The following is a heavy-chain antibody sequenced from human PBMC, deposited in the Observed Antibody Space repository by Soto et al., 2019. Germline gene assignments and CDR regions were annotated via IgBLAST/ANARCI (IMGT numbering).Heavy chain of an antibody. Sequence: EVQLVESGGGLVQPGGSLRLSCAASGFTFSSYWMHWVRQAPGKGLVWVSRINSDGSSTSYADSVKGRFTISRANAKNTLYLQMNSLRDEDTAVYYCARDPTVAGPPLFDYWGQGTLVTVSS. V-gene: IGHV3-74*01. J-gene: IGHJ4*02. CDR1: GFTFSSYW. CDR3: ARDPTVAGPPLFDY. CDR2: INSDGSST. D-gene: IGHD6-19*01.